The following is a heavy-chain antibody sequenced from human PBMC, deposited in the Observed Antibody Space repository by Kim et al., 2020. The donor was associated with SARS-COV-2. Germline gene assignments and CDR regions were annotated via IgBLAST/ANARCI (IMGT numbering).Heavy chain of an antibody. J-gene: IGHJ4*02. Sequence: GGSLRLSCVASGFMFSDYWMRWVRHSPGKGLEWVADLDQAGTDKHYMESVKGRFTISRDNARNSLFLQMNSLRAEDAALYYCARGGSYSFEYGRQGTLVTVST. CDR3: ARGGSYSFEY. CDR1: GFMFSDYW. D-gene: IGHD6-13*01. CDR2: LDQAGTDK. V-gene: IGHV3-7*01.